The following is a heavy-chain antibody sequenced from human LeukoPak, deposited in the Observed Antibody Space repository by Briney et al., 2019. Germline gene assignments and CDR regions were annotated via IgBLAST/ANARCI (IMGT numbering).Heavy chain of an antibody. CDR2: MKQDGREK. Sequence: GGSLRLSCVASGFTFTNYWMTWVRQAPGKGLEWVANMKQDGREKYYVDSVKGRFTISRDNAKNSLYLQMNSLRDEDTAVYYCARGGGSGRWGSAFDMWGQGTLVTVSS. V-gene: IGHV3-7*01. CDR3: ARGGGSGRWGSAFDM. CDR1: GFTFTNYW. D-gene: IGHD6-19*01. J-gene: IGHJ3*02.